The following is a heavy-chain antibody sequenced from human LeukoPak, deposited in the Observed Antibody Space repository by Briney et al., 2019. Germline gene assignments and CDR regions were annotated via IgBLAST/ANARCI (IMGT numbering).Heavy chain of an antibody. V-gene: IGHV4-30-4*01. CDR1: GGSISSGDYY. D-gene: IGHD3-10*01. CDR2: IYYSGST. J-gene: IGHJ4*02. CDR3: ARAPVLLWFGEFVYYFDY. Sequence: PSQTLSLTYTVSGGSISSGDYYWSWIRPPPGKGLEWIGYIYYSGSTYYNPSLKSRVTISVDTSKNQFSLKLSSVTAADTAVYYCARAPVLLWFGEFVYYFDYWGQGTLVTVSS.